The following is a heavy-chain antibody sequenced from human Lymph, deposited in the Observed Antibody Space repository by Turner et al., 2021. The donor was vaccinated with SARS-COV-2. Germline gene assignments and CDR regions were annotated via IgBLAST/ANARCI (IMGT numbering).Heavy chain of an antibody. CDR2: ISWDGGST. CDR3: AKDQGSGSPYWYFDL. CDR1: GFTFDDYT. D-gene: IGHD1-26*01. V-gene: IGHV3-43*01. J-gene: IGHJ2*01. Sequence: EVQLVESGGVVVQPGGSLRLSCAASGFTFDDYTMNWVRQAPGKGLEWVSLISWDGGSTYYADSVKGRFTISRDNSKNSLYLQMNSLRTEDTALYYCAKDQGSGSPYWYFDLWGRGTLVTVSS.